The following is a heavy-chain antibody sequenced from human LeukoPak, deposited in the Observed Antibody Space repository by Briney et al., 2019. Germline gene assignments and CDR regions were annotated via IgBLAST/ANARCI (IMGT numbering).Heavy chain of an antibody. J-gene: IGHJ5*02. D-gene: IGHD6-13*01. V-gene: IGHV3-21*01. Sequence: GGSLRLSCAASGFTFSTYSMNWVRQAPGKGLEWVSFISSSSTFIYYADSVKGRFTISRDNAKNSLFLQMNSLRAEDTAVYYCAKDLAYTSSSYGSGWFDPWGQGTLVTVSS. CDR2: ISSSSTFI. CDR3: AKDLAYTSSSYGSGWFDP. CDR1: GFTFSTYS.